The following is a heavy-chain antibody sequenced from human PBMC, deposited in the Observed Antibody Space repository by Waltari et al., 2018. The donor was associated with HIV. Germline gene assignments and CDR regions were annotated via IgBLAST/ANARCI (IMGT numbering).Heavy chain of an antibody. J-gene: IGHJ2*01. Sequence: QVQLQESGPGLVKPSQTLSLTCTVSGGSISSGGYYWSWIRQHPGKGLEWIGYIYYSGSTYYNPSLKSRVTIAVDTSKNQFSLKLSSVTAADTAVYYCARDAYGDRNPWYFDLWGRGTLVTVSS. CDR3: ARDAYGDRNPWYFDL. CDR2: IYYSGST. V-gene: IGHV4-31*03. CDR1: GGSISSGGYY. D-gene: IGHD4-17*01.